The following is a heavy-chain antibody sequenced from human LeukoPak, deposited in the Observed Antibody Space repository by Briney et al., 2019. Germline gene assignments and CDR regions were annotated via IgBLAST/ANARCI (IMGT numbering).Heavy chain of an antibody. Sequence: SETLSLTCTVSGGSISSGSYYWSWIRQPAGKGLEWIGEINHSGSTNYNPSLKSRVTISVDTSKNQFSLKLSSVTAADTAVYYCARRYYDILTGYSDAFDIWGQGTMVTVSS. CDR2: INHSGST. CDR1: GGSISSGSYY. J-gene: IGHJ3*02. V-gene: IGHV4-61*10. CDR3: ARRYYDILTGYSDAFDI. D-gene: IGHD3-9*01.